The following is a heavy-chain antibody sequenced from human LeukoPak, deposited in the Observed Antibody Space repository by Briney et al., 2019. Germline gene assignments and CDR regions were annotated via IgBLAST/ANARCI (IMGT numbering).Heavy chain of an antibody. CDR3: AKDTSLRSSYHGYFDF. Sequence: GGSLTLSCAASGFTFSAYAMSWVRQAPGKGLEWVSALTLSGTNTHYADSVKGRFTISRAVSKSTLYLQMNTLTAEDTAVYYGAKDTSLRSSYHGYFDFWGQGALVTVSS. V-gene: IGHV3-23*01. D-gene: IGHD1-26*01. CDR2: LTLSGTNT. CDR1: GFTFSAYA. J-gene: IGHJ4*02.